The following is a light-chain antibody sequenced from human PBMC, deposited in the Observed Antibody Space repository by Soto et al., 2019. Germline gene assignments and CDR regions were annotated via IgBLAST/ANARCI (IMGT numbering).Light chain of an antibody. CDR2: GAS. J-gene: IGKJ4*01. V-gene: IGKV3-20*01. Sequence: EIVLTQSPGTLSLSPGERATLSCRASQSVSSSYLAWYQQKPGQAPRLLIYGASSRATGIPDRFSGSGSGTDFTLTISRLEPEYFAVYYCQQYYSSLGLTFGGGTKVQIK. CDR1: QSVSSSY. CDR3: QQYYSSLGLT.